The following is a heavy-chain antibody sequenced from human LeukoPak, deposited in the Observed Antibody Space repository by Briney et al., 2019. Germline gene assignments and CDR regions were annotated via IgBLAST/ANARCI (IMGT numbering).Heavy chain of an antibody. Sequence: GGSLRLSCAASGFTFSSYSMNWVRQAPGKGLEWVAVIWHNGINKYYMDSVKGRFTISRDNSENILYLQMNTLRAEDTALYYCTRDPTPGAFDIWGQGTLVTVSS. CDR3: TRDPTPGAFDI. CDR1: GFTFSSYS. CDR2: IWHNGINK. J-gene: IGHJ3*02. V-gene: IGHV3-33*08.